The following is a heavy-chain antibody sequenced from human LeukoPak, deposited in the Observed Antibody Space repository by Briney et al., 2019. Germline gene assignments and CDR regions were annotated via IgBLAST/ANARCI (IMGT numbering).Heavy chain of an antibody. Sequence: GGSLRLSCTASGFTFGDYAMSWFRQAPGKGLEWVGFIRSKAYGGTTEYAASVKGRFTISRDDSKSIAYLQMNSLRAEDTAVYYCARDFYDILTGYRARIYYYGMDVWGQGTTVTVSS. V-gene: IGHV3-49*03. CDR3: ARDFYDILTGYRARIYYYGMDV. J-gene: IGHJ6*02. D-gene: IGHD3-9*01. CDR1: GFTFGDYA. CDR2: IRSKAYGGTT.